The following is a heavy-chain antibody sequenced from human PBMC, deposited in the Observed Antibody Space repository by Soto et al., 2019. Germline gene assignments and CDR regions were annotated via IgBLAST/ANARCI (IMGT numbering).Heavy chain of an antibody. CDR1: GGSFSGYY. CDR2: INHSGST. D-gene: IGHD5-12*01. Sequence: SETLSLTCAVYGGSFSGYYWSWIRQPPGKGLEWIGEINHSGSTNYKPSLKSRVTISVDTSKNQFSLKLSSVTAADTAVYYCARGRSGYNFEDAFDIWGQGTMVTVSS. J-gene: IGHJ3*02. V-gene: IGHV4-34*01. CDR3: ARGRSGYNFEDAFDI.